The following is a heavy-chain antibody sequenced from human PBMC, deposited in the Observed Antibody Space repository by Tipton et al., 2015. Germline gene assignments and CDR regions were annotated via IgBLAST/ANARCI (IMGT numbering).Heavy chain of an antibody. CDR1: GGSISSYF. Sequence: TLSLTCNVSGGSISSYFWSWIRQSPGMGLEWIGYVYFTGTTNYNPSLKSRVTISVDTSKNQFSLKLSPVTAADTAVYYCARGHYVSRMDVWGQGTTVTVSS. V-gene: IGHV4-59*01. CDR2: VYFTGTT. J-gene: IGHJ6*02. CDR3: ARGHYVSRMDV. D-gene: IGHD3-10*01.